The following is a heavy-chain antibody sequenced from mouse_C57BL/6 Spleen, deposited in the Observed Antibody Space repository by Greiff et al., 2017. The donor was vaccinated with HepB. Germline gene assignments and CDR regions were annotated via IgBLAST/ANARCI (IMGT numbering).Heavy chain of an antibody. V-gene: IGHV1-53*01. CDR1: GYTFTSYW. CDR2: INPSNGGT. CDR3: ARWSGYYYAMDY. Sequence: QVQLKEPGTELVKPGASVKLSCKASGYTFTSYWMHWVKQRPGQGLEWIGNINPSNGGTNYNEKFKSKATLTVDKSSSTAYMQLSSLTSEDSAVYYCARWSGYYYAMDYWGQGTSVTVSS. J-gene: IGHJ4*01. D-gene: IGHD2-2*01.